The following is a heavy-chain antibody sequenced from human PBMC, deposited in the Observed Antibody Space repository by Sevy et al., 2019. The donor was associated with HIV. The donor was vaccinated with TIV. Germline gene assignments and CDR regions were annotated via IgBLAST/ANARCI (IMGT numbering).Heavy chain of an antibody. J-gene: IGHJ6*02. V-gene: IGHV3-30*04. CDR2: ISSDGNNK. CDR1: GFNFSTYA. Sequence: GGSLRLSCTAFGFNFSTYAMYWVRQAPGKGLEWVTVISSDGNNKDYADSVKGRFTISRDNAKNSLYLQMSSLRAEDTAVYYCARDLVIPATTDYFYYGMDVWGQGTTVTVSS. D-gene: IGHD2-15*01. CDR3: ARDLVIPATTDYFYYGMDV.